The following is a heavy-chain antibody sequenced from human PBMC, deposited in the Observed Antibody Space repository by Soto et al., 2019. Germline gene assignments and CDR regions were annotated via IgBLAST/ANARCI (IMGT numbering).Heavy chain of an antibody. CDR2: ISGSGGST. D-gene: IGHD6-13*01. CDR3: AKAIPGYSSSWYYYYYMDV. Sequence: QLGGSLRLSCAASGFTFSSYAMSWVRQAPGKGLEWVSAISGSGGSTYYADSVKGRFTISRDNSKNTLYLQMNSLRAEDTAVYYCAKAIPGYSSSWYYYYYMDVWGKGTTVTVSS. V-gene: IGHV3-23*01. J-gene: IGHJ6*03. CDR1: GFTFSSYA.